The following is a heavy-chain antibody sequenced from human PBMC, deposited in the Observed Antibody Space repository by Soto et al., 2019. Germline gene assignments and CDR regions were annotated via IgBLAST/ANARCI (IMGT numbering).Heavy chain of an antibody. D-gene: IGHD3-10*01. J-gene: IGHJ5*02. CDR2: IWSDGRNK. CDR1: GFSFNNYG. CDR3: ARDSNRPLVRGVIGPIDP. Sequence: GGSLRLSCVASGFSFNNYGMHWVRQTPGKGLEWVAMIWSDGRNKDYADSVKGRFTISRDDSKNTLFLEMNSLRAEDTAVYSCARDSNRPLVRGVIGPIDPWGQGTLVTVSS. V-gene: IGHV3-33*01.